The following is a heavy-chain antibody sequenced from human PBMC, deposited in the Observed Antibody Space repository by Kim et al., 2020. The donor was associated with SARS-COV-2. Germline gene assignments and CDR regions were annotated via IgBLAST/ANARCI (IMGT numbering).Heavy chain of an antibody. CDR3: ARDGLFQGEIDY. V-gene: IGHV3-48*02. J-gene: IGHJ4*02. D-gene: IGHD3-10*01. Sequence: AGSGKGRFTIAREHGKNTLFLQMNSLGDEDTAVYYCARDGLFQGEIDYWGQGTRVTVSS.